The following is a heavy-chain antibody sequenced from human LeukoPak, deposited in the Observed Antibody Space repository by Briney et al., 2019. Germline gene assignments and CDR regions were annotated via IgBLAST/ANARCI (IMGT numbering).Heavy chain of an antibody. CDR1: GYTFTSYD. CDR2: MNPNSGNT. CDR3: ARGSSIAVAGDY. D-gene: IGHD6-19*01. V-gene: IGHV1-8*01. J-gene: IGHJ4*02. Sequence: ASVKVSCKASGYTFTSYDFNWVRQATGQGLEWMGWMNPNSGNTGYAQKFQGRVTMSRNTYISTAYMELSRLRSEGTAVYYCARGSSIAVAGDYWGQGNLVTVSS.